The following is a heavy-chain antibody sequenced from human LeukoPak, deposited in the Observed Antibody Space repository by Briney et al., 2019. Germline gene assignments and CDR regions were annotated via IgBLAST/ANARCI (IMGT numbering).Heavy chain of an antibody. CDR2: IYRGGST. V-gene: IGHV3-66*02. D-gene: IGHD2-2*01. CDR1: GFTVSSNY. J-gene: IGHJ3*02. CDR3: AKDIVVVPAAHHDAFDI. Sequence: GGSLRLSCAASGFTVSSNYMSWVREAPGKGLEWVSVIYRGGSTYYADSVKGRFTISRDNSKNTLYLQMNSLRAEDTAVYYCAKDIVVVPAAHHDAFDIWGQGTMVTVSS.